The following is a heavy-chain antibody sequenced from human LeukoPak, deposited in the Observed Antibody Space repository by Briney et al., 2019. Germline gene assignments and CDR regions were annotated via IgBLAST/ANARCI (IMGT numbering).Heavy chain of an antibody. CDR3: ARDLTS. Sequence: KPSETLSLTCTVSGGSVSSGSYYWTWIRQPPGKGLEWIGYIYYSGSTFYNPSLKSRVTISVDTSKNQFSLELRSVTAADTAVYYCARDLTSWGQGTLVTVSS. D-gene: IGHD1-14*01. CDR2: IYYSGST. V-gene: IGHV4-61*01. CDR1: GGSVSSGSYY. J-gene: IGHJ4*02.